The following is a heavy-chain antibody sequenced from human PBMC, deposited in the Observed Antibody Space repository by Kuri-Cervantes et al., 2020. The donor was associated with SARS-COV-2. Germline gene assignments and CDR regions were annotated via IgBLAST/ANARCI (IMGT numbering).Heavy chain of an antibody. V-gene: IGHV1-2*02. J-gene: IGHJ4*02. Sequence: ASVKVSCKASGYTFTGYYMHWVRQAPGQGLEWMGWINPNSGGTNYAQKFQGRVTMTRDTSISTAYMKLSRLRSDDTAVYYCARDPREYYYDSSGTIRTEESYFDYWGQGTLVTVSS. CDR1: GYTFTGYY. CDR3: ARDPREYYYDSSGTIRTEESYFDY. D-gene: IGHD3-22*01. CDR2: INPNSGGT.